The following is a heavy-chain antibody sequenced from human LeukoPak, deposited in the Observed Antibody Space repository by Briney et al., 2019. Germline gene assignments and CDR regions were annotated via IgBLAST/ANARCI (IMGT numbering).Heavy chain of an antibody. CDR1: GSTFSSYA. CDR3: ARGITGTFYYYYGMDV. D-gene: IGHD1-20*01. V-gene: IGHV3-30-3*01. CDR2: ISYDGSNK. Sequence: GRSLRLSCAASGSTFSSYAMHWVRQAPGKGLEWVAVISYDGSNKYYADSVKGRFTISRDNSKNTLYLQMNSLRAEDTAVYYCARGITGTFYYYYGMDVWGQGTTVTVSS. J-gene: IGHJ6*02.